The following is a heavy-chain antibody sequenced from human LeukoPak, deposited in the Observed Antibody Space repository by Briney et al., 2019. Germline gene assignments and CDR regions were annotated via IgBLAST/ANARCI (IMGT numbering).Heavy chain of an antibody. CDR3: ARDCQNCSNTNCRCC. Sequence: GGSLRLSCAASGFTFSSYDMHWVRQAPGKGLEWVAVIWYDGSNINYGDSVKGRFAISRDNSRNTLYLQMNSLRAEDTAVYYCARDCQNCSNTNCRCCWGQGTLVTVSS. D-gene: IGHD2-2*01. V-gene: IGHV3-33*01. CDR2: IWYDGSNI. CDR1: GFTFSSYD. J-gene: IGHJ4*02.